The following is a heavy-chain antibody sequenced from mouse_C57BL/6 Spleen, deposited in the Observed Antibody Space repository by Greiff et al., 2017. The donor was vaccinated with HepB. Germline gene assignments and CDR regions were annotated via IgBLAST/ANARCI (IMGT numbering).Heavy chain of an antibody. J-gene: IGHJ2*01. D-gene: IGHD4-1*01. CDR2: ISSVSSTI. CDR1: GFTFSDYG. V-gene: IGHV5-17*01. CDR3: AKLGRGYFDY. Sequence: DVKLVESGGGLVKPGGSLKLSCAASGFTFSDYGMHWVRQAPEKGLEWVAYISSVSSTIYYADTVKGRFTIARDNAKNTLFLQMTSLRSEDTAMYYCAKLGRGYFDYWGKGTTLTVSS.